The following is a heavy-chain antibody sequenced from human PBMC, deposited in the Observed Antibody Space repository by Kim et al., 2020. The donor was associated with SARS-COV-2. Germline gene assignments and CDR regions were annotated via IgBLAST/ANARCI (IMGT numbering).Heavy chain of an antibody. D-gene: IGHD3-10*01. CDR3: ARRRITMVRGVIVPHDY. J-gene: IGHJ4*02. V-gene: IGHV4-34*01. Sequence: LKSRVIISVNTSKNQFSLKLSSVTAADTAVYYCARRRITMVRGVIVPHDYWGQGTLVTVSS.